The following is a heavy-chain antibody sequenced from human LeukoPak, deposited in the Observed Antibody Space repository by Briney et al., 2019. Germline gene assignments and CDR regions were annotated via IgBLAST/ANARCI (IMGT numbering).Heavy chain of an antibody. CDR3: ARGSPLGGN. J-gene: IGHJ4*02. Sequence: GGSLRLSCAASGFTFSSSWMHWVRQAPAKGLVWVSHINSDGSNTKYADSVKGRFTISRDNAKNTLSLQMNSLRAEDTAVYYCARGSPLGGNWGQGTLVTVSS. CDR2: INSDGSNT. CDR1: GFTFSSSW. V-gene: IGHV3-74*03.